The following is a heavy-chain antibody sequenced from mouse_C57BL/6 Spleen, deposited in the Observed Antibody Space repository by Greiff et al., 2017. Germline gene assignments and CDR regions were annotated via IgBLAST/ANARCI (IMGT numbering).Heavy chain of an antibody. D-gene: IGHD1-1*01. J-gene: IGHJ4*01. CDR2: IHPNSGST. CDR1: GYTFTSYW. CDR3: ARLIHYYGSSDAMDY. Sequence: QVQLQQSGAELVKPGASVKLSCKASGYTFTSYWMHWVKQRPGQGLEWIGMIHPNSGSTNYNEKFKSKATLTVDKSSSTAYMQLSSLTSEDSAVYYCARLIHYYGSSDAMDYWGQGTSVTVSS. V-gene: IGHV1-64*01.